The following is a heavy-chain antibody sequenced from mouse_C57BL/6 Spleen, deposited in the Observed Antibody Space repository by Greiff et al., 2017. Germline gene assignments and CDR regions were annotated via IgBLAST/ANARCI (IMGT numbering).Heavy chain of an antibody. CDR2: INYDGSST. CDR3: ARDEGVLYWYFDV. V-gene: IGHV5-16*01. Sequence: EVMLVESEGGLVQPGSSMKLSCTASGFTFSDYYMAWVRQVPEKGLEWVANINYDGSSTYYLDSLKSRFIISRDNAKKILYLQMSSLKSEDTATYYCARDEGVLYWYFDVWGTGTTVTVSS. J-gene: IGHJ1*03. CDR1: GFTFSDYY. D-gene: IGHD2-14*01.